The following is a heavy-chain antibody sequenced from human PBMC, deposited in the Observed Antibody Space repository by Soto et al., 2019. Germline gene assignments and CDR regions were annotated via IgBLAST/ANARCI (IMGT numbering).Heavy chain of an antibody. J-gene: IGHJ6*02. CDR3: ARDKAGRRFGELLGGMDV. V-gene: IGHV1-69*13. CDR2: IIPIFGTA. D-gene: IGHD3-10*01. CDR1: GGTFSSNA. Sequence: SVKVSCKASGGTFSSNAISWVRQAPGQGLEWMGGIIPIFGTANYAQKFQGRVTITADESTSTAYMELSSLRSEDTAVYYCARDKAGRRFGELLGGMDVWGQGTTGTVS.